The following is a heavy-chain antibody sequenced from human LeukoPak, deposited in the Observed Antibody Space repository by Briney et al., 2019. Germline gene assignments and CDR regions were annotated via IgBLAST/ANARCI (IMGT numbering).Heavy chain of an antibody. Sequence: GASVKDSCKASGYTFTGYYMHWVRQAPGQGLEWMGWINPNSGGTNYAQKFQGRVTMTRDTSISTAYMELSRLRSDDTAVYYCARDLSAARGWAWLWGRGTLVTVSS. CDR1: GYTFTGYY. CDR2: INPNSGGT. D-gene: IGHD6-6*01. J-gene: IGHJ2*01. V-gene: IGHV1-2*02. CDR3: ARDLSAARGWAWL.